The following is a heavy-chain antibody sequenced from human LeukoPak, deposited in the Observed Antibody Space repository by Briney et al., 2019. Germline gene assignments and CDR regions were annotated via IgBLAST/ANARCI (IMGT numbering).Heavy chain of an antibody. CDR3: TRDAAASFDY. V-gene: IGHV3-33*08. D-gene: IGHD6-25*01. J-gene: IGHJ4*02. CDR1: GFTFKNYG. CDR2: IRYDGSNK. Sequence: GGSLRLSCAASGFTFKNYGMHWVRQAPGKGLEWVGVIRYDGSNKYYADSVQGRFTISRDNSKNMLYLQMDSLRVEDTAVYYCTRDAAASFDYWGQGTLVTVSS.